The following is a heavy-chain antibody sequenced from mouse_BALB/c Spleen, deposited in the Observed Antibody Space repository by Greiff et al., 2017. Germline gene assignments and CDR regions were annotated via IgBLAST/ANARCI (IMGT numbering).Heavy chain of an antibody. CDR1: GYAFSSSW. Sequence: QVQLKQSGPELVKPGASVKISCKASGYAFSSSWMNWVKQRPGQGLEWIGRIYPGDGDTNYNGKFKGKATLTADKSSSTAYMQLSSLTSVDSAVYFCARSDYYDYAGFAYWGQGTLVTVSA. CDR3: ARSDYYDYAGFAY. CDR2: IYPGDGDT. V-gene: IGHV1-82*01. D-gene: IGHD2-4*01. J-gene: IGHJ3*01.